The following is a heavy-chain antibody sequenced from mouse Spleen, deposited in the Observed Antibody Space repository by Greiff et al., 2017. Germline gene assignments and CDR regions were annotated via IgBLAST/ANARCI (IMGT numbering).Heavy chain of an antibody. Sequence: QVQLQQSGPELVKPGASVKISCKASGYAFSSSWMNWVKQRPGKGLEWIGRIYPGDGDTNYNGKFKGKATLTADKSSSTAYMQLSSLTSEDSAVYFCATVKLTGTCWYFDVWGAGTTVTVSS. CDR1: GYAFSSSW. CDR2: IYPGDGDT. CDR3: ATVKLTGTCWYFDV. V-gene: IGHV1-82*01. J-gene: IGHJ1*01. D-gene: IGHD4-1*01.